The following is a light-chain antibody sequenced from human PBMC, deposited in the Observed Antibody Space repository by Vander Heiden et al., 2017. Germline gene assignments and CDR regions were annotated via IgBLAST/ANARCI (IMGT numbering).Light chain of an antibody. Sequence: SYVLTQPPSVSVAPGQTARITCGGNNIGSKNVHWYQQKAGQAPVLVVHDDSDRPSGIPERFSGSNSGTTATLTISRVEAGDEADYYCQVWDTNSDHGVFGGGTKVTVL. CDR3: QVWDTNSDHGV. CDR1: NIGSKN. CDR2: DDS. V-gene: IGLV3-21*02. J-gene: IGLJ3*02.